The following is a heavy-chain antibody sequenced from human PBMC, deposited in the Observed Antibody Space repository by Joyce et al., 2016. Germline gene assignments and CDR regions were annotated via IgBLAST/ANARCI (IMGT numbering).Heavy chain of an antibody. D-gene: IGHD2-21*01. J-gene: IGHJ4*02. CDR3: ARFVASENYCDY. CDR1: GYSFTNYW. Sequence: EVQLVQSGAEVTKPGESLKISCKGSGYSFTNYWIAWVRQMPGKGLEWMGIIKPGDSDNRYSPSFEGQVTISADKSISTAYLQWSSLKASDTAMYYCARFVASENYCDYWGQGTLVTVSS. CDR2: IKPGDSDN. V-gene: IGHV5-51*01.